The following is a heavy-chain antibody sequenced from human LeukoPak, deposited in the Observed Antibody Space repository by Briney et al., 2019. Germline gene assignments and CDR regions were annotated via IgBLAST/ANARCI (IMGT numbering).Heavy chain of an antibody. CDR3: ARDRGIAARRENWFDP. D-gene: IGHD6-6*01. Sequence: ASVKVSCKASGYTFTGYYMHWVRQAPGQGLEWMGWINPNSDGTNYAQKFQGRVTMTRDTSISTAYMELSRLRSDDTAVYYCARDRGIAARRENWFDPWGQGTLVTVSS. CDR2: INPNSDGT. CDR1: GYTFTGYY. J-gene: IGHJ5*02. V-gene: IGHV1-2*02.